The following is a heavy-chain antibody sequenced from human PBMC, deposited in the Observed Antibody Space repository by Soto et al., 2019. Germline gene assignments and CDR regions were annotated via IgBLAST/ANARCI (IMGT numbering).Heavy chain of an antibody. D-gene: IGHD2-8*01. CDR3: ARDRPNGYKRVDI. Sequence: QVQLVQSGAEVKKPGASVKVSCKASGYTFTSYYIHWVRQAPGQGLEWMGIINPSGGSTSYAQKFQGRVTMTRDTSTSTVYMELSSLRSEDTAVYYCARDRPNGYKRVDIWGQGTMVTVSS. J-gene: IGHJ3*02. CDR1: GYTFTSYY. V-gene: IGHV1-46*01. CDR2: INPSGGST.